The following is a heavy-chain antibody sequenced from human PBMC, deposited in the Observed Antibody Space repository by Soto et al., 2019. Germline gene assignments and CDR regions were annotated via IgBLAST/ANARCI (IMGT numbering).Heavy chain of an antibody. D-gene: IGHD3-10*01. J-gene: IGHJ4*02. CDR2: INHSGST. Sequence: SETLSLTCAVYGGYFSGYYWSWIRQPPGKGLEWIGEINHSGSTNYNPSLKSRVTISVDTSKNQFSLKLSSVTAADTAVYYCARGDYGSGSYYIWGQGTLVTVSS. V-gene: IGHV4-34*01. CDR1: GGYFSGYY. CDR3: ARGDYGSGSYYI.